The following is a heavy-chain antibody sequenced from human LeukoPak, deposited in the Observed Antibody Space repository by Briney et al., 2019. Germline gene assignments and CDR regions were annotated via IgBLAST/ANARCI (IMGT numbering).Heavy chain of an antibody. CDR3: VKRSRDGYNSPLDN. CDR1: GFTFSASA. Sequence: GGSLRLSCAASGFTFSASAMNWVRQAPGMGLDWVSQISGSGVETYYADSVQGRFTISRDNSENTLYLQMNSLRAEDTAVYYCVKRSRDGYNSPLDNWGQGTLVTVSS. V-gene: IGHV3-23*01. J-gene: IGHJ4*01. D-gene: IGHD5-24*01. CDR2: ISGSGVET.